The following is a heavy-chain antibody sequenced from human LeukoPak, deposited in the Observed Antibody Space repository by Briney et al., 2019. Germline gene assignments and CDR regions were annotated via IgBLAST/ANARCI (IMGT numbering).Heavy chain of an antibody. J-gene: IGHJ4*02. CDR3: ARGGLWSGSYWKLDY. CDR1: GGSFSGYY. CDR2: INHSGST. Sequence: SETLSLTCAVYGGSFSGYYWSWIRQPPGKGLEWIGEINHSGSTNYNPSLKSRVTISVDTSKNQFSLKLSSVTAADTAVYYCARGGLWSGSYWKLDYWGQGTLVTVSS. V-gene: IGHV4-34*01. D-gene: IGHD1-26*01.